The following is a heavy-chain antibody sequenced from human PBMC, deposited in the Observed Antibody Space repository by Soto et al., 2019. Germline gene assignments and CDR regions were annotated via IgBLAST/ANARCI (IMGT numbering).Heavy chain of an antibody. J-gene: IGHJ5*02. CDR3: AKFVSHCSSTSCFPRWFDP. CDR1: GFTFSSYA. D-gene: IGHD2-2*01. CDR2: ISGSGGST. Sequence: GGSLRLSCAASGFTFSSYAMSWVRQAPGKGLDWVSAISGSGGSTYYADSVKGRFTISRDNSKNTLYLQMNSLRAEDTAVYYCAKFVSHCSSTSCFPRWFDPWGQGTLVTVSS. V-gene: IGHV3-23*01.